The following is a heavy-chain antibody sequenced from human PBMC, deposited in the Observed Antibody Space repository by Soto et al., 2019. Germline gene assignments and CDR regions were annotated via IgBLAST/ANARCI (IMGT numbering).Heavy chain of an antibody. CDR1: GFTFSSYS. D-gene: IGHD1-7*01. CDR2: ISSSSSTI. J-gene: IGHJ4*02. CDR3: ARAANWNLGTYYFDY. V-gene: IGHV3-48*02. Sequence: EVQLVESGGGLVQPGGSLRLSCAASGFTFSSYSMNWVRQAPGKGLEWVSYISSSSSTIYYADSVKGRFIISRDNAKNSLYLKMNSLRDEDTAVYYCARAANWNLGTYYFDYWGQGTLVTVSS.